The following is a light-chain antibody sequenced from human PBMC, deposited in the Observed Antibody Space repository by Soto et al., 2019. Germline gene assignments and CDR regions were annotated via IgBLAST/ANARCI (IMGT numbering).Light chain of an antibody. Sequence: EIVMTQSPATLSVSPGERATLSFRASQSVSSDLAWYQQKPGQAPRLLIYGASSRATGIPDRFSGSGSGTEFTLAVDRLEPEDFAVYYCHQYGSSPQTFGRGTKVDI. CDR3: HQYGSSPQT. CDR2: GAS. CDR1: QSVSSD. J-gene: IGKJ1*01. V-gene: IGKV3-20*01.